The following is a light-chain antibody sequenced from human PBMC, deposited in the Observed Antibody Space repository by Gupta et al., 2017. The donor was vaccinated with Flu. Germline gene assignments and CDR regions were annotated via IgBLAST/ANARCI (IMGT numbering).Light chain of an antibody. CDR3: QQRSNWLT. CDR1: QSVGSY. J-gene: IGKJ4*01. CDR2: DAS. Sequence: SPATLSLSPGERGTRSCRASQSVGSYLAWYQQKPGQAPRLLIYDASNRATGIPDRFSGSGSGTDFTLTISSREPEDFAVYYFQQRSNWLTFGGGTKVEIK. V-gene: IGKV3-11*01.